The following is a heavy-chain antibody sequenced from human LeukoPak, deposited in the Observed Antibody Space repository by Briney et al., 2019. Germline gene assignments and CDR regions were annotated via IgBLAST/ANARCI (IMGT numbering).Heavy chain of an antibody. V-gene: IGHV3-9*01. CDR2: ISWNGGSI. J-gene: IGHJ4*02. CDR1: GLTFDDHA. CDR3: AKDIGVARTWAFDY. Sequence: GRSLRLSCAASGLTFDDHAMHWVRQTPGKGLEWVSGISWNGGSIDYADSVRGRFTISRDNAKNSLYLQMNSLRAEDTALYYCAKDIGVARTWAFDYWGQGTLVTASS. D-gene: IGHD5-12*01.